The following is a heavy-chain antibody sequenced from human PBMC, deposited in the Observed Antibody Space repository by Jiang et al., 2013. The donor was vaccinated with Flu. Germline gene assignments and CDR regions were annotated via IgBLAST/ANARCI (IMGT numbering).Heavy chain of an antibody. J-gene: IGHJ4*02. Sequence: ASGGTFSSYAFSWVRQAPGQGLEWMGGIIPLFGSSTYAQKFQGRVTISADEDTTTVHMELRSLGSEDTALYYCARDSPYCTGISCYFDSWGQGTLVTVSS. CDR2: IIPLFGSS. CDR3: ARDSPYCTGISCYFDS. CDR1: GGTFSSYA. D-gene: IGHD2-8*02. V-gene: IGHV1-69*01.